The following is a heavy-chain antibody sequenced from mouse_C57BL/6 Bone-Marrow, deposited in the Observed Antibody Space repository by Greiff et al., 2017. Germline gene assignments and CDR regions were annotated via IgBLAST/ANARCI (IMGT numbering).Heavy chain of an antibody. CDR3: ALPWFAY. Sequence: EVMLVESGGGLVKPGGSLKLSCAASGFTFSDYGMHWVRQAPEKGLEWVAYISSGSSTIYYADTVKGRFTISRDNAKNTLSLQMTSLRSEDTAVYYCALPWFAYWGQGTLVTVSA. J-gene: IGHJ3*01. V-gene: IGHV5-17*01. CDR2: ISSGSSTI. CDR1: GFTFSDYG.